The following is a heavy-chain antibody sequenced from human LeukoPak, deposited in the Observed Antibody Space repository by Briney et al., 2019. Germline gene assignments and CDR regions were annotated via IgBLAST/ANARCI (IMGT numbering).Heavy chain of an antibody. CDR1: GGTLSSYG. CDR3: ARVTPDYSRWFDP. D-gene: IGHD2-15*01. J-gene: IGHJ5*02. Sequence: SVKVSCKASGGTLSSYGITWVRQAPGQGLEWMGGVIPILATSNYAQKFQGGVTITADESTSTAYMELSSLRSEDTAVYYCARVTPDYSRWFDPWGQGTLVTVSS. CDR2: VIPILATS. V-gene: IGHV1-69*01.